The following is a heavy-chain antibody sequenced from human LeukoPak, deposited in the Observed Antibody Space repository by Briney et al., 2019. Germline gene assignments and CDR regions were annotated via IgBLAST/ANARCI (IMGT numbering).Heavy chain of an antibody. V-gene: IGHV3-21*04. Sequence: GGSLRLSCTASGFTFSNYDMTWVRQAPGKGLEWVSSISATTIYTFSADSVRGRFTISRDNVENSLYLQMNSLRAEDTAVYYCARDGYSSGWYRGAFDYWGQGTLVTVSS. CDR3: ARDGYSSGWYRGAFDY. CDR2: ISATTIYT. D-gene: IGHD6-19*01. J-gene: IGHJ4*02. CDR1: GFTFSNYD.